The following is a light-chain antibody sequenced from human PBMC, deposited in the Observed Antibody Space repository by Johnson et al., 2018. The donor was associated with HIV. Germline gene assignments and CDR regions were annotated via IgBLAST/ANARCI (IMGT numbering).Light chain of an antibody. V-gene: IGLV1-51*02. Sequence: QSVLTQPPSVSAAPGQKVTISCSGSSSNIGNNYVSWYQQLPGTAPKLLIYENNKRPSGIPDRFSGSKSGTSATLGITVLQTGDEADYYCGTWDSSLSKVFGTWTKVTVL. J-gene: IGLJ1*01. CDR1: SSNIGNNY. CDR2: ENN. CDR3: GTWDSSLSKV.